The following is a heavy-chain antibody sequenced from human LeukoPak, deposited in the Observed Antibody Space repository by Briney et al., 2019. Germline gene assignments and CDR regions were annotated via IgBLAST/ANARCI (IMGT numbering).Heavy chain of an antibody. Sequence: PSETLSLTCAVYGGSFSGYYWSWLRQPPGEGLEWIGEINHSGSTNYNPSLKSGVTISVNTSKNQYSLMLSSVSAADRAVYYCARGGGDLGWFDRWGQGTLVTVSS. CDR3: ARGGGDLGWFDR. D-gene: IGHD3-16*01. J-gene: IGHJ5*02. CDR2: INHSGST. V-gene: IGHV4-34*01. CDR1: GGSFSGYY.